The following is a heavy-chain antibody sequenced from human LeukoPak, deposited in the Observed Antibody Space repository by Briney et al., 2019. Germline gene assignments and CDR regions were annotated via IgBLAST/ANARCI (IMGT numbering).Heavy chain of an antibody. CDR1: GFTFSSSS. Sequence: GGSLRLSCAASGFTFSSSSVNWVRQAPGKGLEWVSSISSGSSYIYYADPLKGRFTVSRDNAKNSLYLQMNSLRAEDTAVYYCASERYNWNYAFDYWGQGILVTVSS. CDR3: ASERYNWNYAFDY. D-gene: IGHD1-7*01. V-gene: IGHV3-21*01. J-gene: IGHJ4*02. CDR2: ISSGSSYI.